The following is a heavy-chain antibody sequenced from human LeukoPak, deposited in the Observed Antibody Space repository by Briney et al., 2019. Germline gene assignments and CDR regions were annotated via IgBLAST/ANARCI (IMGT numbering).Heavy chain of an antibody. CDR2: ISAYNGNT. CDR1: GYTFTSYG. D-gene: IGHD2-2*01. CDR3: ARANCSSTSCNEFDY. J-gene: IGHJ4*02. V-gene: IGHV1-18*01. Sequence: ASVKVSCKASGYTFTSYGISWVRQAPGQGLEWMGWISAYNGNTNYAQKLQGRVTMTTDTSTSTAYMELRSLRSDDTAVYYCARANCSSTSCNEFDYWGQGTLVTVSS.